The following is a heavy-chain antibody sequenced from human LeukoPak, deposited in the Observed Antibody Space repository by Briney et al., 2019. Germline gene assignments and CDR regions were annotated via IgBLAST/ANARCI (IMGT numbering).Heavy chain of an antibody. J-gene: IGHJ3*02. CDR3: ARTIPRHDYAFDI. CDR2: ISSSGSTI. Sequence: AGGSLRLSCAASGFTFSDYYMSWIRQAPGKGLEWVSYISSSGSTIYYADSVKGRFTISRDNAKNSLYLQMNSLRAEDTAVYYCARTIPRHDYAFDIWGQGTMVTVSS. V-gene: IGHV3-11*01. CDR1: GFTFSDYY. D-gene: IGHD4-11*01.